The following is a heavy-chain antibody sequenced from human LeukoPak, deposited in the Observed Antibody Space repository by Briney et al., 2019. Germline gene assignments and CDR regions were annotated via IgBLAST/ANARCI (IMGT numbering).Heavy chain of an antibody. CDR3: ARASWVSSADAVR. V-gene: IGHV3-23*01. CDR2: MKGTGET. Sequence: GGSLRLSCAASGLSFSSFAMSWVRQAPARGLEWLSSMKGTGETFYADSVRGRFTLSRDDSRNTVYLQLNNLRVEDTAVYYCARASWVSSADAVRWGQGTVVTVSS. D-gene: IGHD3-3*01. J-gene: IGHJ4*02. CDR1: GLSFSSFA.